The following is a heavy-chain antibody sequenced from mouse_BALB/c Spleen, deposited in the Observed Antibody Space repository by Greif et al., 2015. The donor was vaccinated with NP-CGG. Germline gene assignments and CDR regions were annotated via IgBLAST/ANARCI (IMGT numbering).Heavy chain of an antibody. CDR2: IDPANGNT. D-gene: IGHD1-1*02. Sequence: EVKLVESGAELVKPGASVKLSCTASGFNIKDTYMHWVKQRPEQGLEWIGRIDPANGNTKYDPKFQGKATITADTSSNTAYLQLSSLTSEDTAVYYYVLWSQQGFAYWGQGTLVTVSA. CDR1: GFNIKDTY. J-gene: IGHJ3*01. CDR3: VLWSQQGFAY. V-gene: IGHV14-3*02.